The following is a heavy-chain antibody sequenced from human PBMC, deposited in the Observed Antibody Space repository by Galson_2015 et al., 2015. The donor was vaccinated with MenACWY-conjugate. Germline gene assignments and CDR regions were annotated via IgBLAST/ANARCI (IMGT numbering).Heavy chain of an antibody. J-gene: IGHJ1*01. CDR1: GGSMRSYR. D-gene: IGHD6-19*01. CDR2: VSSSGST. Sequence: ETLSLACTVSGGSMRSYRWSWIRQPPGKGLEWIAYVSSSGSTTYNPSLESRVTISMDTAKNQIFLDLTSVTAADTAVYYCARGYSSGWSAEYFHHWGQGALVTVSS. V-gene: IGHV4-59*01. CDR3: ARGYSSGWSAEYFHH.